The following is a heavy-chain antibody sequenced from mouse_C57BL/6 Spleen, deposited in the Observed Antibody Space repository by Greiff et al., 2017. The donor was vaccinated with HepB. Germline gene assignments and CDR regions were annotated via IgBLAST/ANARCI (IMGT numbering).Heavy chain of an antibody. D-gene: IGHD1-1*01. Sequence: EVQLQQSGPVLVKPGASVKMSCKASGYTFTDYYMNWVKQSHGKSLEWIGVITPYNGGTSYNQTFKGKATLTVDKSSSPAYRERNSLTSEDSAVYYCARSMTKFSRYYGSSPFDYWSQGTTLTVSA. V-gene: IGHV1-19*01. CDR2: ITPYNGGT. J-gene: IGHJ2*01. CDR1: GYTFTDYY. CDR3: ARSMTKFSRYYGSSPFDY.